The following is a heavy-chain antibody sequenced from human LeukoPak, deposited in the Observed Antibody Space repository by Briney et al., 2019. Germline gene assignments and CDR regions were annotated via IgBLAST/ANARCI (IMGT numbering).Heavy chain of an antibody. V-gene: IGHV1-69*13. Sequence: SVKVSCKASGGTFSGYGISWVRQAPGQGLEWMGRVIPMFTTTNYAQTLQGRITITADESTYTAYMELSSLRYEDTAVYYCARGLLRFLEWRNFDSWGQGTLVTVSS. CDR2: VIPMFTTT. CDR1: GGTFSGYG. CDR3: ARGLLRFLEWRNFDS. D-gene: IGHD3-3*01. J-gene: IGHJ4*02.